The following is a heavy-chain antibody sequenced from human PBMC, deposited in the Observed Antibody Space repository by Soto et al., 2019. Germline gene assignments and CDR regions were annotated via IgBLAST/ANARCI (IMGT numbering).Heavy chain of an antibody. J-gene: IGHJ3*02. D-gene: IGHD2-2*01. CDR3: ARELDQTAGNAFXI. V-gene: IGHV4-31*03. CDR1: GGSISSGGYY. CDR2: IYYSGST. Sequence: SETLSLTCTVSGGSISSGGYYWSWIRQHPGKGLEWIGYIYYSGSTYYNPSLKSRVTISVDTSKNQFSLKLSSVTAADTAVYYCARELDQTAGNAFXIWGQGTMVTVSS.